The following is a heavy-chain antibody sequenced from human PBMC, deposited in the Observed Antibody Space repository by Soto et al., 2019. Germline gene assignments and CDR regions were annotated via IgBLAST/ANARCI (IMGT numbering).Heavy chain of an antibody. V-gene: IGHV3-23*01. CDR3: AKNQGVELVPLATVDWFDP. CDR2: ISGSGFKK. J-gene: IGHJ5*02. D-gene: IGHD1-26*01. CDR1: GFIFENFG. Sequence: GGSLILSCAASGFIFENFGMSWFRQAPGNGLEWISSISGSGFKKYYADSVKGRFTISRDNSKSTVYLELNNLSAEDTAVYHCAKNQGVELVPLATVDWFDPWGQGSVVTV.